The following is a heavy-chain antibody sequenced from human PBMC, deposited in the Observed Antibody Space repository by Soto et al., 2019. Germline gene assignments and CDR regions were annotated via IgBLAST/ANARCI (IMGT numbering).Heavy chain of an antibody. V-gene: IGHV1-18*01. Sequence: ASVKVSCKASGYTFTSYGISWVRQAPGQGLEWMGWISAYNGNTNYAQKLQGRVTMTTDTSTSTAYMELRSLRSDDTAVYYCARDSSSVFYYVMDVWGQGTTVTVSS. D-gene: IGHD6-6*01. CDR2: ISAYNGNT. CDR3: ARDSSSVFYYVMDV. J-gene: IGHJ6*02. CDR1: GYTFTSYG.